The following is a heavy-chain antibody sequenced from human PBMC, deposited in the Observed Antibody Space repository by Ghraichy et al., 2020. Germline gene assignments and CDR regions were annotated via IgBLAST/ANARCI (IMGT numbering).Heavy chain of an antibody. CDR1: GYTFTSYG. Sequence: ASVKVSCKASGYTFTSYGISWVRQAPGQGLEWMGWISAYNGNTNYAQKLQGRVTMTTDTSTSTAYMELRSLRSDDTAVYYCARDAYYDFWSGYYYYGMDVWGQGTTVTVSS. CDR2: ISAYNGNT. V-gene: IGHV1-18*01. D-gene: IGHD3-3*01. J-gene: IGHJ6*02. CDR3: ARDAYYDFWSGYYYYGMDV.